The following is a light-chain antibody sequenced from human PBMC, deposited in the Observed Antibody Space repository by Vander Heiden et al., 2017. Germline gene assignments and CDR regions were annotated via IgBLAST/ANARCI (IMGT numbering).Light chain of an antibody. CDR3: QQCYSTPRT. V-gene: IGKV1-39*01. CDR1: QSISSY. Sequence: HPPSSLSASVGDRVTITCRASQSISSYLAWYQQKPGKAPKLLIYAASSLQSGVPSRFSGSGSGTDFTLTISSLQPEDVATYYCQQCYSTPRTFGQGTKVEIK. J-gene: IGKJ1*01. CDR2: AAS.